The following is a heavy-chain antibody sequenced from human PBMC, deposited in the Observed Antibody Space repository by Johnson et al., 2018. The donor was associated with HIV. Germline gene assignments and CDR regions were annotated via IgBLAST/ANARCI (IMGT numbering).Heavy chain of an antibody. J-gene: IGHJ3*02. CDR2: ISWNSGSI. D-gene: IGHD6-13*01. CDR3: AKQYSSSWYGNAFDI. V-gene: IGHV3-9*01. Sequence: VQLVESGGGLVQPGRSLRLSCAASGFTFDDYAMHWVRQAPGKGLEWVSGISWNSGSIGYADSVKGRFTISSDNAKNSLYLQMNSLRAEDTALYYCAKQYSSSWYGNAFDIWGQGTMVTVSS. CDR1: GFTFDDYA.